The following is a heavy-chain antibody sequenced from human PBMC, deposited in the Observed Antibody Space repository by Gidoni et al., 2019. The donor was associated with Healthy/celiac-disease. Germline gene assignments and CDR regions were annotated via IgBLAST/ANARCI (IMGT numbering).Heavy chain of an antibody. CDR1: GYSFTSYW. J-gene: IGHJ6*03. CDR2: IYPGDSDT. D-gene: IGHD3-3*01. Sequence: EVQLVQSGAEVKKPGESLKISCKGSGYSFTSYWIGRVRQMPGKGLAWMGIIYPGDSDTRYSPSFQGQVTISADKSISTAYLQWSSLKASDTAMYYCARASITIFGVDPNYMDVWGKGTTVTVSS. CDR3: ARASITIFGVDPNYMDV. V-gene: IGHV5-51*01.